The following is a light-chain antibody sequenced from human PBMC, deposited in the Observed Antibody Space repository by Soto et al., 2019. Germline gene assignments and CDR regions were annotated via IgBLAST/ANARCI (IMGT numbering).Light chain of an antibody. J-gene: IGKJ1*01. Sequence: EIVMMQSPATLSVSPGERATLSCRASQSVSSSLAWYQQKPGQAPRLLIYGASTRAPGIPARFSGSGSGTEFTLTISSLQSEDFAVYYCQQYSNWPRTFGQGTKV. V-gene: IGKV3-15*01. CDR2: GAS. CDR3: QQYSNWPRT. CDR1: QSVSSS.